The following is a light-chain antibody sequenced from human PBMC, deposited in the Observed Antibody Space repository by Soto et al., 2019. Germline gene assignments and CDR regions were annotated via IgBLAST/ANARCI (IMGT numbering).Light chain of an antibody. V-gene: IGKV3-20*01. CDR2: GAS. J-gene: IGKJ2*01. CDR3: QQYGSAPGT. Sequence: EIVMAQSPGTLSLSPGERDTLSCRASQSVSSNHLAWFQQKSGQAPRLLIYGASSRATGIPDRFSGSGSGTDFTLTISRLEPEDFAVYYCQQYGSAPGTFGQGTKLEI. CDR1: QSVSSNH.